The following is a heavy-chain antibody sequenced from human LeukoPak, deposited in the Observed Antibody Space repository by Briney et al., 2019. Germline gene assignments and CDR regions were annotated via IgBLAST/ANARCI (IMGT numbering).Heavy chain of an antibody. CDR3: ARANFDWSNDAFDI. D-gene: IGHD3-9*01. J-gene: IGHJ3*02. CDR2: ISAYNGNT. V-gene: IGHV1-18*01. Sequence: ASVKVSCKASGYTFTSYGISWVRQAPGQGLELMGWISAYNGNTNYAQKVQGRVTMTTDTSTSTAYMELRSLRSDDTAVYYCARANFDWSNDAFDIWGQGTMVTVPS. CDR1: GYTFTSYG.